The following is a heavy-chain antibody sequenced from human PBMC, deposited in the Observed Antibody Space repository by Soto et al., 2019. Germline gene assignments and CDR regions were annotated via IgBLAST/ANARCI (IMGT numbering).Heavy chain of an antibody. CDR2: ISSNSAYI. D-gene: IGHD3-10*01. CDR1: GFTFRSFT. Sequence: EVHLVESGGGLVKPGGSLRLSCAASGFTFRSFTMNWVRQAPGKGLECVSTISSNSAYIYYTDALRGRFTISRDNAKNTKHLQMNSLRAEDPAVYYCTRDASRDRSARGWFDTWGPGTLVTLSS. CDR3: TRDASRDRSARGWFDT. V-gene: IGHV3-21*03. J-gene: IGHJ5*02.